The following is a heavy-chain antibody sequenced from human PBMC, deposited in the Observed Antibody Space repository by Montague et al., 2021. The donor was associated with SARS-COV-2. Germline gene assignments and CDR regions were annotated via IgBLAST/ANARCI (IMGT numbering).Heavy chain of an antibody. CDR3: ARGPEVWVGESNLMDV. D-gene: IGHD3-10*01. J-gene: IGHJ6*02. Sequence: SEALSLTCTVSGGSISSYYWSWIRQPAGKGLEWIGRIYPSGSTKYNPSLKSRVTMSVDTSKNQFSLKLSSVTAADTAVYYCARGPEVWVGESNLMDVWGQGTTVTVSS. CDR1: GGSISSYY. CDR2: IYPSGST. V-gene: IGHV4-4*07.